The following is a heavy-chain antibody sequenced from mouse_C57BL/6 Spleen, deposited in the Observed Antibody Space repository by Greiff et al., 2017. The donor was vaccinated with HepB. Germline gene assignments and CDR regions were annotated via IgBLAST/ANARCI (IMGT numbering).Heavy chain of an antibody. CDR1: GYTFTNYE. V-gene: IGHV1-15*01. Sequence: QVQLQQSGAELVRPGASVTLSCKASGYTFTNYEMHWVKQTPVHGLEWIGAIDPETGGTAYNQKFKGKAILTADKSSSTAYMELRSLTSEDSAVYYCTRRTLGTHYYAMDYWGQGTSVTVSS. CDR2: IDPETGGT. J-gene: IGHJ4*01. CDR3: TRRTLGTHYYAMDY. D-gene: IGHD1-1*01.